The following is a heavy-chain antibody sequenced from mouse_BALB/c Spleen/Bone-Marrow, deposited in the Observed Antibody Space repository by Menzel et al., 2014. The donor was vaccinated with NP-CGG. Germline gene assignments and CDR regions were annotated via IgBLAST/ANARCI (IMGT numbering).Heavy chain of an antibody. CDR3: ARGAWARGYFDY. J-gene: IGHJ2*01. V-gene: IGHV14-3*02. Sequence: GLEWIGRIDPANGNTKYDPKFQGKASIIADTSSNTAYLQLSSLTSEDTAVYYCARGAWARGYFDYWGQGTTLTVSS. CDR2: IDPANGNT. D-gene: IGHD4-1*01.